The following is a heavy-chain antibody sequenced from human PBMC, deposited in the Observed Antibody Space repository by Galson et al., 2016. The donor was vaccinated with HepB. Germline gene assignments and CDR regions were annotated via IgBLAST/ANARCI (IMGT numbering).Heavy chain of an antibody. CDR1: GYSFRSYW. CDR2: IDPSDSYT. Sequence: QSGAEVKKPGESLKISCKGSGYSFRSYWIGWVRQMPGKGLEWMGRIDPSDSYTSYRPSFHGHVPISADKSITTAYVQWSSLKASDTAIYYCARRRKYCDTISYIGPLDHWGQGTLVTVSS. CDR3: ARRRKYCDTISYIGPLDH. D-gene: IGHD2/OR15-2a*01. V-gene: IGHV5-10-1*01. J-gene: IGHJ4*02.